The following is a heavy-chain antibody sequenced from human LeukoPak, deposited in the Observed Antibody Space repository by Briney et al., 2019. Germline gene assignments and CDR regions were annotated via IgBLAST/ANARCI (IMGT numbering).Heavy chain of an antibody. CDR3: AREADHSAFDP. Sequence: SETLSLTCTVSGGSISSYYWSWIRQPPGKGLEWIGYIYYSGSTNYNPSLKSRVTISVDTSKNQFSLKLSSVTAADTAVYYCAREADHSAFDPWAREPWSPSPQ. CDR2: IYYSGST. V-gene: IGHV4-59*01. J-gene: IGHJ5*02. D-gene: IGHD4-11*01. CDR1: GGSISSYY.